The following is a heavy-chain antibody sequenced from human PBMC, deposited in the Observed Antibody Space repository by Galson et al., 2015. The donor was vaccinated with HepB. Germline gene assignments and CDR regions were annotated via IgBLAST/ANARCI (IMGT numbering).Heavy chain of an antibody. V-gene: IGHV1-18*01. CDR2: ISGYNGDT. D-gene: IGHD2-15*01. CDR3: ARDSNAVVVVATPFYYYYGMDV. CDR1: GYSFSTHG. Sequence: SVKVSCKASGYSFSTHGISWVRQAPGQGLEWMGWISGYNGDTKYAQKFQGRVTMTTGISTNTAYMELRSLRSADAAVYYCARDSNAVVVVATPFYYYYGMDVWGQGTTVTVSS. J-gene: IGHJ6*02.